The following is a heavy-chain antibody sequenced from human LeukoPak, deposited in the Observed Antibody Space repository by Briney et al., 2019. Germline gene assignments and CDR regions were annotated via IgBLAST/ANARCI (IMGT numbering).Heavy chain of an antibody. V-gene: IGHV1-2*02. CDR2: INPNSGGT. CDR3: ARDYGTTYYYDILTGYQCDY. CDR1: GYTFTDNY. J-gene: IGHJ4*02. D-gene: IGHD3-9*01. Sequence: ASVKVSCKASGYTFTDNYIHWVRQAPGQGLEWMGWINPNSGGTNYAQKFQGRVTFTRDTSINTAYMELSRLRSDDTAVYYCARDYGTTYYYDILTGYQCDYWGQGTPVTVSS.